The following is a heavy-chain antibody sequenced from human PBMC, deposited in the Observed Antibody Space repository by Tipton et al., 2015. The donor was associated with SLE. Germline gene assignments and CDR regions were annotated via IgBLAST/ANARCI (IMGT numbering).Heavy chain of an antibody. Sequence: QVQLVQSGAEVKKPGASVKVSCKASGYTFTSYGISWVRQAPGQGLEWMGWISAYNGNTNYAQKLQGRVTMTTDTSTSTAYMELRSLRSDDTAVYYCARGPPRLTMIVVVIQDAFDIWGQGTMVTVSS. V-gene: IGHV1-18*01. CDR2: ISAYNGNT. CDR1: GYTFTSYG. CDR3: ARGPPRLTMIVVVIQDAFDI. D-gene: IGHD3-22*01. J-gene: IGHJ3*02.